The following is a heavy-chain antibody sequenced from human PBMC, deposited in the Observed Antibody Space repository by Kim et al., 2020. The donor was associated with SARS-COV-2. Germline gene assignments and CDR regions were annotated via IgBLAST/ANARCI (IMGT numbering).Heavy chain of an antibody. J-gene: IGHJ6*02. D-gene: IGHD3-3*01. Sequence: SETLSLTCTVSGGSISSSSYYWGWIRQPPGKGLEWIGSIYYSGSTYYNPSLKSRVTISVDTSKNQFSLKLSSVTAADTAVYYCARGITIFGVVTSPYGMDVWGQGTTVTVSS. CDR2: IYYSGST. V-gene: IGHV4-39*01. CDR1: GGSISSSSYY. CDR3: ARGITIFGVVTSPYGMDV.